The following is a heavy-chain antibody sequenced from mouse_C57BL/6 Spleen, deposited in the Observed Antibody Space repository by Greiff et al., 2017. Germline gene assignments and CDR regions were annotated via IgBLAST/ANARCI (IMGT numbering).Heavy chain of an antibody. CDR3: ERVGENFDGWYFDV. CDR2: ILPGSGST. V-gene: IGHV1-9*01. Sequence: QVQLQQSGAELMKPGASVKLSCKATGYTFTGYWIEWVKQRPGHGLEWIGEILPGSGSTNYNEKFKGKATLTADTSSNTAYMQLSSLTTEDSAIYYGERVGENFDGWYFDVWGTGTTVTVSS. J-gene: IGHJ1*03. CDR1: GYTFTGYW.